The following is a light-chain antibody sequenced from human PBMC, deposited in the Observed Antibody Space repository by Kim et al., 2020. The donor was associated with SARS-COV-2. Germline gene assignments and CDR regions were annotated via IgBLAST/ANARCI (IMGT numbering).Light chain of an antibody. CDR2: AAS. Sequence: AVQMTQSPSSLSASVGDRVTITCRASQDIRNDLGWYKQKPGKAPNLLIYAASSLQTGVPSRFSGSGSGTDFTLTISSLQPEDFATYYCLQDYIYPWTFGQGTKVDIK. J-gene: IGKJ1*01. CDR3: LQDYIYPWT. V-gene: IGKV1-6*01. CDR1: QDIRND.